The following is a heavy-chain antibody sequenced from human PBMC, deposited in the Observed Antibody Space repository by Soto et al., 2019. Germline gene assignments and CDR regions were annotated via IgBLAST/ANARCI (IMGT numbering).Heavy chain of an antibody. CDR1: GGTFSSYA. CDR2: IIPIFGTA. V-gene: IGHV1-69*13. J-gene: IGHJ6*02. CDR3: ARGNHYQNVPFYYYYGMDV. Sequence: SVKVSCKASGGTFSSYAISWVRQAPGQGLEWMGGIIPIFGTANYAQKFQGRVTITADESTSTAYMELSSLRSEDTAVYFCARGNHYQNVPFYYYYGMDVWGQGTTVTVSS. D-gene: IGHD2-2*01.